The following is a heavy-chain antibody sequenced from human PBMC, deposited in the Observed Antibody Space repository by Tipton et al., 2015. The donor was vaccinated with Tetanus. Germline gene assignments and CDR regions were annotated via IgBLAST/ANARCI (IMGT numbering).Heavy chain of an antibody. Sequence: QSGAEVKRPGASVRVSCKTSGYTFPDYGIVWVRQAPGQGLEWMAWITAYNGNTYTARKGQGRLAMTTDTSTNTAYMELRSLTSDDTAVYYCARGGGYSGHGPPRYFHHWGQGTLVTVSS. D-gene: IGHD5-12*01. J-gene: IGHJ1*01. V-gene: IGHV1-18*01. CDR2: ITAYNGNT. CDR3: ARGGGYSGHGPPRYFHH. CDR1: GYTFPDYG.